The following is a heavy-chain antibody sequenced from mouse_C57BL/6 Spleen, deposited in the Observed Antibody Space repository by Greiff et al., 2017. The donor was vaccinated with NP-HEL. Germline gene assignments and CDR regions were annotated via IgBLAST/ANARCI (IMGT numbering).Heavy chain of an antibody. Sequence: QVQLQQSGAELARPGASVKMSCKASGYTFTSYTMHWVKQRPGQGLEWIGYINPSSGYTKYNQKFKDKATLTADKSSSTAYMQLSSLTSEDSAVYYCARGGSRGDWAMDYWGQGTSVTVSS. D-gene: IGHD1-1*01. J-gene: IGHJ4*01. V-gene: IGHV1-4*01. CDR2: INPSSGYT. CDR1: GYTFTSYT. CDR3: ARGGSRGDWAMDY.